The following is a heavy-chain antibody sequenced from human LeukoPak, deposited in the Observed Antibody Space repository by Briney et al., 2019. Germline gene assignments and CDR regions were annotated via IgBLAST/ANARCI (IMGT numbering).Heavy chain of an antibody. J-gene: IGHJ4*02. Sequence: GGSLRLSCAASGFTFSSYEMNWVRQAPGKGLELVSYISSSGSTIYYADSVKGRFTISRDNAKNSLYLQMNSLRAEDTAVYYCAREETSSGWNFDYWGQGTLVTVSS. D-gene: IGHD6-19*01. CDR3: AREETSSGWNFDY. CDR2: ISSSGSTI. CDR1: GFTFSSYE. V-gene: IGHV3-48*03.